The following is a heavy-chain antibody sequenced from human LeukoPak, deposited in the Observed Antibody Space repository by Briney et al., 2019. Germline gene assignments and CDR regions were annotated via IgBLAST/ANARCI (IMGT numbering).Heavy chain of an antibody. J-gene: IGHJ5*02. CDR3: VRIRQLVQGVDP. V-gene: IGHV5-51*01. D-gene: IGHD6-6*01. CDR2: IYPGDYDT. Sequence: GESLKTSCKGSGYSFTSYWIGWVRQMPGKGPGWMGIIYPGDYDTRYSPSFQGQVTISADKSISSAYLQWSSLKASDTAMDYCVRIRQLVQGVDPWGQGTLVTVSS. CDR1: GYSFTSYW.